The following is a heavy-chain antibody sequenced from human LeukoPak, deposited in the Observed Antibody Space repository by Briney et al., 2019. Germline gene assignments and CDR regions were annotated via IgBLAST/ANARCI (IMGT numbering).Heavy chain of an antibody. CDR3: AKFYGGYGRDYLDY. CDR1: GFTFSSYG. J-gene: IGHJ4*02. V-gene: IGHV3-30*18. CDR2: ISYDGSNK. Sequence: GRSLRLSCAASGFTFSSYGMHWVRQAPGKGLEWVAVISYDGSNKYYADSVKGRFTISRDNSKNTLYLQMNSLRAEDTAVYYCAKFYGGYGRDYLDYWGQGTLVTVSS. D-gene: IGHD5-12*01.